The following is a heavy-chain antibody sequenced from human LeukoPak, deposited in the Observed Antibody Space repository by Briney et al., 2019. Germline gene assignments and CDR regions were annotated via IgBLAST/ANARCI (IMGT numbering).Heavy chain of an antibody. Sequence: PSETLSLTCAVYGGSFSGYYWSWIRQLPGKGLEWIGEINHSGSTNFNPSLKSRVTISVDTSKNQFSLKLSSVTAADTAVYYCARRPIGVRHSGYFQHWGQGTLVTVSS. CDR3: ARRPIGVRHSGYFQH. D-gene: IGHD3-10*01. CDR2: INHSGST. V-gene: IGHV4-34*01. CDR1: GGSFSGYY. J-gene: IGHJ1*01.